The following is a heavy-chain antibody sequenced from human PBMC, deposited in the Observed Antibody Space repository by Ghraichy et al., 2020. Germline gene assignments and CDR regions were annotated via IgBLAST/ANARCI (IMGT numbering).Heavy chain of an antibody. V-gene: IGHV1-69*13. J-gene: IGHJ6*02. D-gene: IGHD4-11*01. Sequence: SVKVSCKASGGTFSSYAISWVRQAPGQGLEWMGGIIPIFGTANYAQKFQGRVTITADESTSTAYMELSSLRSEDTAVYYCASSNSMSYYGMDVWGQGTTVTVSS. CDR3: ASSNSMSYYGMDV. CDR1: GGTFSSYA. CDR2: IIPIFGTA.